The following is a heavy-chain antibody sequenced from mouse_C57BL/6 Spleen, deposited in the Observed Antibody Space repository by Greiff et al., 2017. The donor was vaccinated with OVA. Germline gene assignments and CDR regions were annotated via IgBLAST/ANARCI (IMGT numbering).Heavy chain of an antibody. CDR1: GYSITSGYD. J-gene: IGHJ2*01. CDR3: ARAWDPPFFDY. Sequence: EVKLQESGPGMVKPSQSLSLTCTVTGYSITSGYDWHWIRHFPGNKLEWMGYISYSGSTNYNPSLKSRISITHDTSKNHFFLKLNSVTTEDTATYYCARAWDPPFFDYWGQGTTLTVSS. V-gene: IGHV3-1*01. CDR2: ISYSGST. D-gene: IGHD4-1*01.